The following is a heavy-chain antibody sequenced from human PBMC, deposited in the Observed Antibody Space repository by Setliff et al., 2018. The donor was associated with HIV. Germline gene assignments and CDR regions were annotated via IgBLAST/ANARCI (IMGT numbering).Heavy chain of an antibody. D-gene: IGHD3-3*01. J-gene: IGHJ4*02. V-gene: IGHV3-15*01. Sequence: PGGSLRLSCAASGFTFINTWMSWVRQAPGKGLEWVGRIKSRADGWPTDYAAPVKGRFTISRDDSKSIAYLQMNSLKTEDTAVYYCTRDIGEAYYNFWDAYEYFDYWGQGTQVTVSS. CDR3: TRDIGEAYYNFWDAYEYFDY. CDR1: GFTFINTW. CDR2: IKSRADGWPT.